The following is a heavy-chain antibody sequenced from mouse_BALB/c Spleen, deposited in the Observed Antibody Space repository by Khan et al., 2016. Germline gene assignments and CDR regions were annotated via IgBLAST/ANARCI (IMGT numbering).Heavy chain of an antibody. Sequence: EVQLVESGGGLVQPKGSLKLSCAASGFTFNTNAMNWVRQAPGQGLEWVARIRTKSNKYATYYADSVKDRFTISRDDSQSMLYLQMNNLKTEDTAMYYCVSWDYWGQGTTLTVSS. CDR3: VSWDY. J-gene: IGHJ2*01. CDR1: GFTFNTNA. V-gene: IGHV10S3*01. CDR2: IRTKSNKYAT.